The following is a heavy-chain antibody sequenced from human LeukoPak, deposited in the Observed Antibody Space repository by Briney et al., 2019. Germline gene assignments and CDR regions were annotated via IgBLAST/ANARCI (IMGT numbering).Heavy chain of an antibody. Sequence: ASVKVSCKASGGTFSSYAISWVRQAPGQGLEWMGGIIPIFGTANYAQKFQGRVTITADESTSTACMELSSLRSEDTAVYYCAREYYDSSGYSGDWFDPWGQGTLVTVSS. CDR1: GGTFSSYA. CDR2: IIPIFGTA. D-gene: IGHD3-22*01. CDR3: AREYYDSSGYSGDWFDP. J-gene: IGHJ5*02. V-gene: IGHV1-69*13.